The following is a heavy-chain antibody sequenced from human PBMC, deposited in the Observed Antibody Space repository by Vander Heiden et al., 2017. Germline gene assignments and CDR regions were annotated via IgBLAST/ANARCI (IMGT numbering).Heavy chain of an antibody. Sequence: EVQLVESGGGLVQPGGSLRLSCAASGFTFRDHWMHWVRQAPGKGQGGVAHCKGDGSSTTYADSVKGRFTISRDNAKNTVYLQMNSLRVEDTAVYYCVRDRWCGKINNGYFDLWGPGTLVTVSS. D-gene: IGHD2-8*02. CDR1: GFTFRDHW. V-gene: IGHV3-74*03. J-gene: IGHJ2*01. CDR3: VRDRWCGKINNGYFDL. CDR2: CKGDGSST.